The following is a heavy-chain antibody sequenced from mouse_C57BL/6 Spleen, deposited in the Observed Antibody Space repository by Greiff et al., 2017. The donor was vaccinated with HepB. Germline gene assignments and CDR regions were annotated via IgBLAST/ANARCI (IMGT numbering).Heavy chain of an antibody. CDR1: GYTFTSYW. CDR2: IDPSDSET. V-gene: IGHV1-52*01. J-gene: IGHJ2*01. CDR3: ARGYDYVLYVDY. Sequence: VKLQQPGAELVRPGSSVKLSCKASGYTFTSYWMHWVKQRPIQGLEWIGNIDPSDSETHYNQKFKDKATLTVDKSSSTAYMQLSSLTSEDSAVYYCARGYDYVLYVDYWGQGTTLTVSS. D-gene: IGHD2-4*01.